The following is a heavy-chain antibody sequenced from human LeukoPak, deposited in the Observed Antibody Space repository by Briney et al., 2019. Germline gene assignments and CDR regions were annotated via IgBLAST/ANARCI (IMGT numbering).Heavy chain of an antibody. V-gene: IGHV4-59*08. CDR2: IYYSGST. CDR1: GGSISSYY. J-gene: IGHJ4*02. CDR3: ARVLTQDRTGTISDATDY. Sequence: SSETLSLTCTVSGGSISSYYWSWIRQPPGKGLEWIGYIYYSGSTNYNPSLKSRVTISVDTSKNQFSLKLSSVTAADTAVYYCARVLTQDRTGTISDATDYWGQGTLVTVSS. D-gene: IGHD1-1*01.